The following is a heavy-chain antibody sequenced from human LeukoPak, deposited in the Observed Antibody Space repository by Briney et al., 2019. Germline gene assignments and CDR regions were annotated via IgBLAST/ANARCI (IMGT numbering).Heavy chain of an antibody. J-gene: IGHJ4*01. V-gene: IGHV3-74*01. CDR2: INTDGSST. CDR3: TRELPREVTLDY. D-gene: IGHD2-21*02. Sequence: GGSLRLSCAASGFEFIIYGMQWVRQAPGKGLVWVSRINTDGSSTSYADSVKGRFTVSRDNAKNTLFLQVNSLRAEDTAVYFCTRELPREVTLDYWGQGTPVTVSS. CDR1: GFEFIIYG.